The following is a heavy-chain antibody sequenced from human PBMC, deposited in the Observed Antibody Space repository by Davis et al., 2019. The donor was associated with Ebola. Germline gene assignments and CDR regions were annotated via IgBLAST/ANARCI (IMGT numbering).Heavy chain of an antibody. CDR1: GFTFSDYY. V-gene: IGHV3-11*01. Sequence: PGGSLRLSCAASGFTFSDYYMSWIRQAPGKGLEWVAYISSSGSTIYYADSVKGRVTISRDNAKNSLYLQMNSLSAEDTAVYYCARDYYDLLTGYYPIDYWGQGTLVTVSS. CDR3: ARDYYDLLTGYYPIDY. CDR2: ISSSGSTI. J-gene: IGHJ4*02. D-gene: IGHD3-9*01.